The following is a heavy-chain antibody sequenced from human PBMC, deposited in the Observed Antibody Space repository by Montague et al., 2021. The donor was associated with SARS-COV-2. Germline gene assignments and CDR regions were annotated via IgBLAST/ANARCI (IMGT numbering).Heavy chain of an antibody. V-gene: IGHV4-39*01. CDR1: GDSTSCPNCY. CDR3: ARHRNYGDHSLDNRFHH. D-gene: IGHD4-17*01. CDR2: IYNSGTT. J-gene: IGHJ5*02. Sequence: SETLSLTCTVSGDSTSCPNCYWGWIRQAPGKGLDWIGTIYNSGTTYYNPSLKSRLTISIDTSKNQFSLKLTSVTAADTAVYYCARHRNYGDHSLDNRFHHWGQGTMVTVSS.